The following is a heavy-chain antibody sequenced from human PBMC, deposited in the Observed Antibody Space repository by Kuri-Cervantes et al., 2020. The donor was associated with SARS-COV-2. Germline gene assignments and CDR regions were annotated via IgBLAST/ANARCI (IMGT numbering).Heavy chain of an antibody. Sequence: GGSLRLSCAASGLTVSSNYMSWVRQAPGKGLEWVSVIYSGGSTYYADSVKGRFTISRDNAKNSLYLQMNSLRAEDTAVYYCASLLSGGGAHLYYFYMDAWGKGTSVTVSS. CDR2: IYSGGST. CDR1: GLTVSSNY. V-gene: IGHV3-53*01. CDR3: ASLLSGGGAHLYYFYMDA. D-gene: IGHD3-16*01. J-gene: IGHJ6*03.